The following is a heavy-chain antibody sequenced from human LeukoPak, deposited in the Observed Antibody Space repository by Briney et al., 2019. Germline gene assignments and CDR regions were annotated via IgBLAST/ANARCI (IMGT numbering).Heavy chain of an antibody. V-gene: IGHV1-69*13. Sequence: GASVKVSCKASGGTFSSYAISWVRQAPGQGLEWMGGIIPIFGTANYAQKFQGRVTITADESTSTAYMELSSLRSEDTAVYYCAREQYSRSPLDYWGQGTLVTVSS. CDR2: IIPIFGTA. D-gene: IGHD6-6*01. CDR3: AREQYSRSPLDY. J-gene: IGHJ4*02. CDR1: GGTFSSYA.